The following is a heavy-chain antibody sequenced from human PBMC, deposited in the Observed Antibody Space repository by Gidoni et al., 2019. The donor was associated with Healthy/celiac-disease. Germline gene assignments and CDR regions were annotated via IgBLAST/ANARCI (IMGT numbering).Heavy chain of an antibody. CDR2: ISWNSGSI. CDR3: AKGGDGYLNWFDP. V-gene: IGHV3-9*01. D-gene: IGHD5-12*01. Sequence: EVQLVESGGGLVQPGRSLRLSCAASGFTFDDYAMHWVRHAPGKGLEWVSGISWNSGSIGYADSVKGRFTISRDNAKNSLYLQMNSLRAEDTALYYCAKGGDGYLNWFDPWGQGTLVTVSS. CDR1: GFTFDDYA. J-gene: IGHJ5*02.